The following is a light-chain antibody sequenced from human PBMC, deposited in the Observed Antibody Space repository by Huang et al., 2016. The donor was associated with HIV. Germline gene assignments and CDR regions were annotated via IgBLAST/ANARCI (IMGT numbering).Light chain of an antibody. CDR3: QQTYDTPPLS. J-gene: IGKJ4*01. CDR1: QSVSNY. CDR2: AAS. Sequence: DIQMTQSPSSLSASVGDRVTITCRAGQSVSNYLNWYQHKPGMAPKLLIYAASSLQSGVPSRFSGSGSGTHFTLTISRLQPEDIATYYCQQTYDTPPLSFGGGTKVEL. V-gene: IGKV1-39*01.